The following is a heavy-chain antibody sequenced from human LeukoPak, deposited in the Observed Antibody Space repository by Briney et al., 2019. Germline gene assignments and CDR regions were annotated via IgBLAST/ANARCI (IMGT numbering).Heavy chain of an antibody. CDR1: DFTLSPYW. Sequence: GVSLRLSCGASDFTLSPYWMTWVRQARGRGLECVPNIDSDGGDKYYGDSVKGRFSISRDNAEHSLFLQMNSLRVEDSAVYYCARGGSGSSKYWVFWGQGTLVTVSS. CDR3: ARGGSGSSKYWVF. V-gene: IGHV3-7*01. D-gene: IGHD2-8*02. CDR2: IDSDGGDK. J-gene: IGHJ4*02.